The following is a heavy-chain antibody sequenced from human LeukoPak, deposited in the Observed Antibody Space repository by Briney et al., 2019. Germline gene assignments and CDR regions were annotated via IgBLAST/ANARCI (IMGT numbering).Heavy chain of an antibody. CDR3: AKAEDYYYYYYGMDV. CDR1: GFTFSSYA. J-gene: IGHJ6*02. CDR2: ISGSGGST. D-gene: IGHD3/OR15-3a*01. V-gene: IGHV3-23*01. Sequence: PGGSLRLSCAASGFTFSSYAMSWVRQAPGKGLEWVSAISGSGGSTYYADSVKGRFTISRDNAKNSLYLQMNSLRAEDTAVYYCAKAEDYYYYYYGMDVWGQGTTVTVSS.